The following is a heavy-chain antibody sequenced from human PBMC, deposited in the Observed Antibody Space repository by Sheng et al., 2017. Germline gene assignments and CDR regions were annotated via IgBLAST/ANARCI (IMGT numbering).Heavy chain of an antibody. V-gene: IGHV1-2*02. CDR3: VRDQVAAAGNGWFDP. J-gene: IGHJ5*02. D-gene: IGHD2-15*01. CDR2: INPDSGDT. Sequence: QVQLVQSGADVKKPGASVKVSCKASGYTFTAYYMHWVRQAPGQGLEWMGWINPDSGDTHYAQNFQGRVTMTRDTSISTAYMDLSSLRSDDTAVYYCVRDQVAAAGNGWFDPWGQGTLVTVSS. CDR1: GYTFTAYY.